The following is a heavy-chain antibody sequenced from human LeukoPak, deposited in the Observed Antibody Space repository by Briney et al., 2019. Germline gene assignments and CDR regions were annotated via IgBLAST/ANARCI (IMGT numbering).Heavy chain of an antibody. Sequence: SETLSLTCAVYGGSFSGYYRSWIRQPPGKGLEWIGEINHSGSTNYNPSLKSRVTISVDTSKNQFSLKLSSVTAADTAVYYCARLRYDILNFDYWGQGTLVTVSS. D-gene: IGHD3-9*01. J-gene: IGHJ4*02. V-gene: IGHV4-34*01. CDR1: GGSFSGYY. CDR2: INHSGST. CDR3: ARLRYDILNFDY.